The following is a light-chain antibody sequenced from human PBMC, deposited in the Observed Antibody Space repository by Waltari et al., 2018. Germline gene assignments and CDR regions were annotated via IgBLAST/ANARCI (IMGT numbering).Light chain of an antibody. Sequence: QSALTQPPSASGSPGQSVTISCTGTSSDIGGYNCVSWYQQHPGTAPKLMIYDVTKRPSGVPDRLSGSKSGNPAYLTVSGLQAEDEADYYCNSYAGTNTMVFGGGTKLTVL. V-gene: IGLV2-8*01. CDR1: SSDIGGYNC. J-gene: IGLJ2*01. CDR2: DVT. CDR3: NSYAGTNTMV.